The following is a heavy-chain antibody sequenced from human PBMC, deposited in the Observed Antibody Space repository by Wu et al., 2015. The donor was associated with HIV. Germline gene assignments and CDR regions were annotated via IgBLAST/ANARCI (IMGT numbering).Heavy chain of an antibody. D-gene: IGHD3-16*01. Sequence: QVHLVQFGGEVKKPGSSVKVTCKASGDGFTSYAVSWVRQAPGQGLEWMGGINPLFGTTKFAQKFQGRLTITTDELRTTAYMELSSLKSDDTAVYYCASPSPALGYFSYYMDVWGKGTTVIVSS. CDR1: GDGFTSYA. CDR2: INPLFGTT. V-gene: IGHV1-69*05. J-gene: IGHJ6*03. CDR3: ASPSPALGYFSYYMDV.